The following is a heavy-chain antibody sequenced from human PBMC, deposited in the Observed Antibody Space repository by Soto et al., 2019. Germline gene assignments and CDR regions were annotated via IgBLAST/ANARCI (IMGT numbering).Heavy chain of an antibody. CDR1: AGSFRGYY. J-gene: IGHJ6*02. V-gene: IGHV4-34*01. CDR3: ARGGRTRVYGMDV. CDR2: IDHSGST. Sequence: SETLSLTWAVYAGSFRGYYWSWIRQPPGKGLEWIGEIDHSGSTNYNPSLKSRVTISVDTSKNQFSLKLSSVTAADTAVYYCARGGRTRVYGMDVWGQGTTVTVSS. D-gene: IGHD1-26*01.